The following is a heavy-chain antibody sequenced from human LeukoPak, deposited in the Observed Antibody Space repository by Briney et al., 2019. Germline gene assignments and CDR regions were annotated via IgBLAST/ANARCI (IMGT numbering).Heavy chain of an antibody. D-gene: IGHD2-21*02. J-gene: IGHJ5*02. CDR3: ARETYCGGDCYSELWFDP. Sequence: SVKVSCKASGGTFSSYAISWVRQAPGQGLEWMGRIIPILGIANHAQRFQGRVTITADKSTSTAYMELSSLRSEDTAVHYCARETYCGGDCYSELWFDPWGQGTLVTVSS. CDR2: IIPILGIA. CDR1: GGTFSSYA. V-gene: IGHV1-69*04.